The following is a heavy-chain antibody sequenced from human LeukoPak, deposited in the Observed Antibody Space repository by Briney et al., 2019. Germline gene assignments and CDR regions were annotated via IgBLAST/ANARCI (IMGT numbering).Heavy chain of an antibody. Sequence: AASVKVSCKASGYTFTSYYMHWVRQAPGQGLEWMGIINPSGGSTSYAQKFQGRVTMTRDTSTSTVYMELSSLRSEDTAVYYCARAHYYGSGSYYTSNWFDPWGQGTLVTVSS. CDR1: GYTFTSYY. J-gene: IGHJ5*02. CDR3: ARAHYYGSGSYYTSNWFDP. V-gene: IGHV1-46*01. CDR2: INPSGGST. D-gene: IGHD3-10*01.